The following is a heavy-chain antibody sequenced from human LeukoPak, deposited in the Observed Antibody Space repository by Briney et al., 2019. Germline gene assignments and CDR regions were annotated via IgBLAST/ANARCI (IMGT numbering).Heavy chain of an antibody. Sequence: SETLSLTCTVSGGSISSYYWSWIRQPPGKGLEWIGYIYYSGSTNYNPSLKSRVTISVDTSKNQFSLKLSSVTAADTAVYYWASRVVPAAMGAFDIWGQGTRVTVSS. CDR2: IYYSGST. CDR3: ASRVVPAAMGAFDI. D-gene: IGHD2-2*01. J-gene: IGHJ3*02. V-gene: IGHV4-59*08. CDR1: GGSISSYY.